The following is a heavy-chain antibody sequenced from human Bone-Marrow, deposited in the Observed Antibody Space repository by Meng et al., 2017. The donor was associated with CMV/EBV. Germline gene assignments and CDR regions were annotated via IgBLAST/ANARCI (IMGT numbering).Heavy chain of an antibody. CDR1: GFTFSSYP. CDR2: LSYDGSNK. V-gene: IGHV3-30-3*01. CDR3: ARDFYAADHY. J-gene: IGHJ4*02. D-gene: IGHD3-16*01. Sequence: GESLKISCGASGFTFSSYPMHWVRQAPGKGPEWVAVLSYDGSNKYYADSVKGRFTISRDNAKNSLYLQMNSLRAEDTAVYYCARDFYAADHYWGQGTLVTVSS.